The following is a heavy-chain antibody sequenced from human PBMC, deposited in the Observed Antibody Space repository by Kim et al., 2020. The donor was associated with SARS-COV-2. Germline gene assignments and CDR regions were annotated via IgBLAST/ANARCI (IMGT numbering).Heavy chain of an antibody. CDR2: ISYDGSNK. Sequence: GSLRLSCAASGFTFSSYAMHWVRQAPGKGLEWVAVISYDGSNKYYADSVKGRFTISRDNSKNTLYLQMNSLRAEDTAVYYCAKDPSSWFTYFDYWGQGT. J-gene: IGHJ4*02. CDR1: GFTFSSYA. V-gene: IGHV3-30*04. CDR3: AKDPSSWFTYFDY. D-gene: IGHD6-13*01.